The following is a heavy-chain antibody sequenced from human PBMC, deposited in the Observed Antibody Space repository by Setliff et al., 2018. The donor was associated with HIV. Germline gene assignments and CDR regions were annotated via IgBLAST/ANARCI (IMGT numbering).Heavy chain of an antibody. J-gene: IGHJ4*02. Sequence: PGGSLRLSCAGSGFTFSVHSMIWVRQAPGKGLEWLSYILTTGDLIYYADSVKGRFTVSRDNAKNSLHLQMNSLRAEDAAFYYCAREAYDVLTPHAHIDYWGQGVLVTVSS. V-gene: IGHV3-48*01. CDR1: GFTFSVHS. CDR2: ILTTGDLI. D-gene: IGHD3-9*01. CDR3: AREAYDVLTPHAHIDY.